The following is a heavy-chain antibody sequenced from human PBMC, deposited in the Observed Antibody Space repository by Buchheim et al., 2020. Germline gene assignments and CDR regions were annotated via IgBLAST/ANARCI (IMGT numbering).Heavy chain of an antibody. D-gene: IGHD3-10*01. CDR2: MNPHSGNT. Sequence: QVQLVQSGAEVKTPGASVKVSCKASGYTVTSYDINWVRQATGRGLEWMGWMNPHSGNTGYAQKFQGRVTMTRDTSISTVYMELSSLRSEDTAVYYCAREVSMIRGLFNYWGQGTL. CDR1: GYTVTSYD. CDR3: AREVSMIRGLFNY. V-gene: IGHV1-8*01. J-gene: IGHJ4*02.